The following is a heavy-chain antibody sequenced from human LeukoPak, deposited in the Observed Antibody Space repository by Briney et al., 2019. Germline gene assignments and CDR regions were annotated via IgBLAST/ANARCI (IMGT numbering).Heavy chain of an antibody. Sequence: PSETLSLTCTVSGGSISSYYWSWIRQPPGKGLEWIGYIYASGSTNYNPSLKSRVTISVDTSKNQFSLKLSSVTAADTAVYYCARSYYDFLTGYYLDYWGQGTLVTVSS. V-gene: IGHV4-4*09. CDR1: GGSISSYY. D-gene: IGHD3-9*01. J-gene: IGHJ4*02. CDR3: ARSYYDFLTGYYLDY. CDR2: IYASGST.